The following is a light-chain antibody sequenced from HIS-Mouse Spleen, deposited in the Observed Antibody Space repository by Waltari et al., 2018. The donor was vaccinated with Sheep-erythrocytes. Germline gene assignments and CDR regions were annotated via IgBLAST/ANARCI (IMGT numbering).Light chain of an antibody. CDR2: DVS. CDR3: CSYAGSYNHV. CDR1: SSAVGGYNY. J-gene: IGLJ1*01. V-gene: IGLV2-11*01. Sequence: QSALTQPRSVSGSPGQSVPISCPGTSSAVGGYNYVSWYQQHPGKAPNLMIYDVSKRPSGVPDRFSGSKSGNTASLTISGLQAEDEADYYCCSYAGSYNHVFATGTKVTVL.